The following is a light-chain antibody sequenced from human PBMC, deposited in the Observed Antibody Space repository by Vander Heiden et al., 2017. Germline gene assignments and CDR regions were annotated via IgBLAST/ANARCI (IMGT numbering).Light chain of an antibody. V-gene: IGLV2-14*03. CDR1: SSALGGYNY. J-gene: IGLJ2*01. CDR3: SSDTSATTYI. CDR2: DVT. Sequence: QSALTQPASVSGSPGQSITISCSGSSSALGGYNYGSWYQQYPGKAPKLIIYDVTERPVGISDRFSGSKSGNTASLTISGLQTEDEADYYCSSDTSATTYIFGGGTKLTVL.